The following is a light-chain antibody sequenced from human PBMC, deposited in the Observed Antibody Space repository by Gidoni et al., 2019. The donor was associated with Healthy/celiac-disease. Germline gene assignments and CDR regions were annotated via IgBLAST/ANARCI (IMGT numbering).Light chain of an antibody. CDR2: LGS. V-gene: IGKV2-28*01. Sequence: IVMPQSPLSLPVTPGEPASIACRSSQSLLHSNGYNYLDWYLQKPGQSPQLLICLGSNRASGGPDRFSGSGSGTDFTLKISRVEAEDVGVYYCMQALQTPPTFGQXTKVEIK. CDR3: MQALQTPPT. J-gene: IGKJ1*01. CDR1: QSLLHSNGYNY.